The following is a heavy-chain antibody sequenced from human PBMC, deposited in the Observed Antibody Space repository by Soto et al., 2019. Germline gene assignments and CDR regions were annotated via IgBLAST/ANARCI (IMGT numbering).Heavy chain of an antibody. Sequence: QITLKESGPTLVKPTQTLTLTCTFSGFSLTTRGVGVGWLRQPPGKALECLALIYWDDDKRYSPSLQSRLSITKDTYKNQVVLTMTNVDTVDTATYYCAHIPNYYQYDWFDPWGQGTLVSVSS. J-gene: IGHJ5*02. D-gene: IGHD3-16*01. V-gene: IGHV2-5*02. CDR2: IYWDDDK. CDR1: GFSLTTRGVG. CDR3: AHIPNYYQYDWFDP.